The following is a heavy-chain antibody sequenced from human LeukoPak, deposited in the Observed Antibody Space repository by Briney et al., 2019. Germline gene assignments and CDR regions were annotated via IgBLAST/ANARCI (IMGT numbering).Heavy chain of an antibody. CDR2: IYTSGST. J-gene: IGHJ6*03. D-gene: IGHD3-10*01. Sequence: PSETLSLTCTVSGGSISSYYWSWIRQPAGKGLEWIGRIYTSGSTNYNPSLKSRVTMSVDTSKNQFSLKLSSVTAADTAVYYCARGRGDYYGSGSYWKNYYYYYMDVWGKGTTVTVSS. CDR1: GGSISSYY. V-gene: IGHV4-4*07. CDR3: ARGRGDYYGSGSYWKNYYYYYMDV.